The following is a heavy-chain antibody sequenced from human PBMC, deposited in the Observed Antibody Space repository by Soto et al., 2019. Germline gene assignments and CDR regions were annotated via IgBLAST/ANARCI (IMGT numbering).Heavy chain of an antibody. V-gene: IGHV1-46*01. CDR3: ARDGGSPGARSWFDS. Sequence: ASVKVSCKASGYTFTSYYMHWVRQAPGQGLEWMGIINPSGGSTSYAQKFQGRVTMTRDTSTSTVYMELSSLRSEDTAVYYCARDGGSPGARSWFDSWGQGTLVTVSS. CDR2: INPSGGST. D-gene: IGHD3-10*01. J-gene: IGHJ5*01. CDR1: GYTFTSYY.